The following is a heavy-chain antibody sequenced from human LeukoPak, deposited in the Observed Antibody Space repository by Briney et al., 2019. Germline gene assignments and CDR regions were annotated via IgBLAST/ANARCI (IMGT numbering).Heavy chain of an antibody. CDR2: IYYSGST. J-gene: IGHJ6*02. CDR3: ARAQSLEPATMVLDLYYYYGMDV. CDR1: GGSISSSSYY. D-gene: IGHD3-10*01. V-gene: IGHV4-39*07. Sequence: SETLSLTCTVSGGSISSSSYYWGWIRQPPGKGLEWIGSIYYSGSTNYNPSLKSRVTISVDTSKNQFSLKLSSVTAADTAVYYCARAQSLEPATMVLDLYYYYGMDVWGQGTTVTVSS.